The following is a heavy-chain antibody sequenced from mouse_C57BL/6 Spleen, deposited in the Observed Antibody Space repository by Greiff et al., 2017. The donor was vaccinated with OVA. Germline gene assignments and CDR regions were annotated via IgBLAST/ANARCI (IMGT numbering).Heavy chain of an antibody. CDR3: ARGYEGY. V-gene: IGHV1-26*01. CDR2: INPNNGGT. Sequence: EVQLQQSGPELVKPGASVKISCKASGYTFTDYYMNWVKQSHGKSLEWIGDINPNNGGTSYNQKFKGKATLTVDKSSSTAYMELRSLTSEASAVYYCARGYEGYWGQGTTLTVSS. D-gene: IGHD2-10*02. J-gene: IGHJ2*01. CDR1: GYTFTDYY.